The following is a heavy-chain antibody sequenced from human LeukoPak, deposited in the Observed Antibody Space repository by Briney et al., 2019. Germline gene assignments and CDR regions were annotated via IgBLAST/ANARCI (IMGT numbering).Heavy chain of an antibody. V-gene: IGHV1-69*13. CDR3: VVGAYYYDPID. D-gene: IGHD3-22*01. CDR2: IIPIFGTA. J-gene: IGHJ4*02. CDR1: GGTFSSYA. Sequence: SVKVSCKASGGTFSSYAISWVRQAPGQGLEWMGGIIPIFGTANHAQKFQGRVTITADESTSTAYMELSSLRSEDTAVYYCVVGAYYYDPIDWGQGALVTVSS.